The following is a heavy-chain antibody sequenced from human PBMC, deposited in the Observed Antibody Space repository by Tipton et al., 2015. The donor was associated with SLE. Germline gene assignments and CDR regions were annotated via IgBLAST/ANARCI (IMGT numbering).Heavy chain of an antibody. D-gene: IGHD2-15*01. CDR2: FDPNGST. CDR1: GGSISGPYH. V-gene: IGHV4-4*07. J-gene: IGHJ4*02. CDR3: ARDAYCSGGSCYGFDS. Sequence: TLSLTCTVSGGSISGPYHWSWIRQAAGKGLEWIGRFDPNGSTRYNPSFQSRVTMSMDTSKNQFSLTVSSVTAADTAVYHCARDAYCSGGSCYGFDSWGPGTLVAVSS.